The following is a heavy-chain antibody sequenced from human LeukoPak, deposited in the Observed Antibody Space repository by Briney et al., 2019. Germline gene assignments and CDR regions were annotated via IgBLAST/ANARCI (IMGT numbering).Heavy chain of an antibody. CDR2: ISSSSSYI. Sequence: GGSLRLSCAASGFTFSSYSMNWVRQAPGKWLEWVSSISSSSSYIYYADSVKGRFTISGDNAKNSLYLQMNSLRGEDTAIYYCAKNGDRGAYCSGGTCYPYYYYYMDVWGKGTTVTISS. CDR3: AKNGDRGAYCSGGTCYPYYYYYMDV. D-gene: IGHD2-15*01. J-gene: IGHJ6*03. CDR1: GFTFSSYS. V-gene: IGHV3-21*04.